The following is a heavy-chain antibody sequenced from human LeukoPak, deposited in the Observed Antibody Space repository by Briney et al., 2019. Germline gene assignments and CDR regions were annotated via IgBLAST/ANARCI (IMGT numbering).Heavy chain of an antibody. J-gene: IGHJ5*02. V-gene: IGHV3-23*01. CDR1: GFTFTSFP. D-gene: IGHD3-10*01. CDR2: IGADGVTT. CDR3: AKTWFGDLEIRFDP. Sequence: PGGSLRLSCAASGFTFTSFPMSWVRRAPGKGLEYLSLIGADGVTTYYADSAKGRFTISRDNSNNTLYLQMNSLRAGDTAVYYCAKTWFGDLEIRFDPWGQGTLVTVSS.